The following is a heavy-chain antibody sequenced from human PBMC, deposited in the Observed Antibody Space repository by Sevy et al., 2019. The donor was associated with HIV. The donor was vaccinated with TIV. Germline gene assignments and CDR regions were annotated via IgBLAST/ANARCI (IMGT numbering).Heavy chain of an antibody. CDR1: GFIFSNYA. CDR3: VKDRIETILWSKGDWFDP. J-gene: IGHJ5*02. D-gene: IGHD3-9*01. CDR2: LSSHNAGST. Sequence: GGSLRLSCSASGFIFSNYAMHWIRQAPGKGLEYVSGLSSHNAGSTYYADSVNGRFTISRDNSKNTLYLQMTSLRTEDTAVYYCVKDRIETILWSKGDWFDPWGQGTLVTVSS. V-gene: IGHV3-64D*06.